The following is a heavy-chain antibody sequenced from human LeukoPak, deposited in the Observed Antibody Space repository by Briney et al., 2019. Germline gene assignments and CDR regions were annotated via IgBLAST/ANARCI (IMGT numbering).Heavy chain of an antibody. D-gene: IGHD5-12*01. CDR3: ARADSGPSFPPDY. V-gene: IGHV3-64*01. CDR1: GFTFSNDA. CDR2: ISSNGDSA. J-gene: IGHJ4*02. Sequence: GGSLRLSCAASGFTFSNDAMHWVRRAPGKGLEYVAAISSNGDSAYYANSVKGRFTISRDNSKNTLNLQMDSLRVEDMGVYYCARADSGPSFPPDYWGQGTLVTVSS.